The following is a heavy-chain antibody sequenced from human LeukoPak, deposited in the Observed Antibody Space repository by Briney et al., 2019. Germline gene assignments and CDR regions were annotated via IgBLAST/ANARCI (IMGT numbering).Heavy chain of an antibody. V-gene: IGHV3-33*01. J-gene: IGHJ4*02. D-gene: IGHD2-2*01. Sequence: PGGSLRLPCAASGFPFSSYGMHWVRQAPGRGLGGVAVIWYDGSNKYYADSEKRRFTISRDNSKNTLYLQMNSLRAEDTAVYYCARDPRYCSSTSCYPVFDYWGQGTLVTVSS. CDR3: ARDPRYCSSTSCYPVFDY. CDR1: GFPFSSYG. CDR2: IWYDGSNK.